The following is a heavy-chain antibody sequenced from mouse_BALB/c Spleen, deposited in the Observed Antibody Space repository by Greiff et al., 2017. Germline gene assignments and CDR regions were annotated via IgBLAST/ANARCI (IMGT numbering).Heavy chain of an antibody. CDR1: GFAFSSSD. CDR3: ARHGYGSSFDY. J-gene: IGHJ2*01. CDR2: ISSGGGST. V-gene: IGHV5-12-1*01. D-gene: IGHD1-1*01. Sequence: EVKLLESGGGLVKPGGSLKLSCAASGFAFSSSDMSWVRQTPEKRLEWVAYISSGGGSTYYPDTVKGRFTISRDNAKNTLYLQMSSLTSEDTAMYYCARHGYGSSFDYWGQGTTLTVSS.